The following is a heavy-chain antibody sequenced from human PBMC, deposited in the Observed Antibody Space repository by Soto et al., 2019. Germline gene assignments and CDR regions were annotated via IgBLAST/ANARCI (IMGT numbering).Heavy chain of an antibody. D-gene: IGHD3-9*01. CDR3: AKRRFFDSSQFDT. J-gene: IGHJ4*02. CDR2: ISGSGGST. CDR1: GFTFSSYA. Sequence: PGGSLRLSCAASGFTFSSYAMSWIRQAPGKGLEWFSGISGSGGSTYYADSVKGRFTISRDNSKNTLYLQMNSLRAEDTALYYCAKRRFFDSSQFDTWGQGTLVTVSS. V-gene: IGHV3-23*01.